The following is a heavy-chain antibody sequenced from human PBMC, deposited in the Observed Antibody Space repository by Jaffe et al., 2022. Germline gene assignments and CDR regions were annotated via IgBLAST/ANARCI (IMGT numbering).Heavy chain of an antibody. D-gene: IGHD2-2*01. J-gene: IGHJ5*02. CDR1: GGSISSSNW. CDR2: IYHSGST. V-gene: IGHV4-4*02. Sequence: QVQLQESGPGLVKPSGTLSLTCAVSGGSISSSNWWSWVRQPPGKGLEWIGEIYHSGSTNYNPSLKSRVTISVDKSKNQFSLKLSSVTAADTAVYYCAGGMIYCSSTSCLLRRTYNWFDPWGQGTLVTVSS. CDR3: AGGMIYCSSTSCLLRRTYNWFDP.